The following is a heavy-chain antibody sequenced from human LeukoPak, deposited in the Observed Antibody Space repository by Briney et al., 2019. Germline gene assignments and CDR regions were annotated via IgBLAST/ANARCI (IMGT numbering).Heavy chain of an antibody. J-gene: IGHJ6*03. D-gene: IGHD3-3*01. CDR2: IYYSGST. CDR3: ARALFDYYYYYMAV. CDR1: GGSISSSSYY. V-gene: IGHV4-39*01. Sequence: SETLSLTCTVSGGSISSSSYYWGWIRQPPGKGLEWIGSIYYSGSTYYNPSLKSRVTISVDTSKNQFSLKLSSVTAADTAVYYCARALFDYYYYYMAVWGKGTTVTVSS.